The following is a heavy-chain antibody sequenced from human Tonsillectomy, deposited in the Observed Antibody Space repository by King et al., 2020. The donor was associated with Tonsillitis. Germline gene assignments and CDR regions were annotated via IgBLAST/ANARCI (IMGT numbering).Heavy chain of an antibody. J-gene: IGHJ4*02. CDR3: TSDNFTSLPTYPTFDY. V-gene: IGHV1-46*01. CDR1: GYTFTSYF. CDR2: INPNDGST. Sequence: VQLVESGAELKKPGASVKVSCTASGYTFTSYFIHWVRQAPGQGLEWMGIINPNDGSTGYGQKFQGRLTIIRDTSTSSVYMELGSLRSDDTAVYYCTSDNFTSLPTYPTFDYWGQGTLVTVSS. D-gene: IGHD1-20*01.